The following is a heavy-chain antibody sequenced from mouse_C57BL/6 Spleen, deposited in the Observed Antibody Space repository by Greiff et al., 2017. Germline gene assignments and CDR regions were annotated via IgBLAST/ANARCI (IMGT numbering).Heavy chain of an antibody. J-gene: IGHJ2*01. CDR2: ISYDGSN. CDR1: GYSITSGYY. V-gene: IGHV3-6*01. CDR3: ARGTGYFDY. Sequence: EVQLQESGPGLVKPSQSLSLTCSVTGYSITSGYYWNWIRQFPGNKLEWMGYISYDGSNNYNPSLKNRISITRDTSKNHFFLKLNSVTTEDTATYYCARGTGYFDYWGQGTTLTVSS.